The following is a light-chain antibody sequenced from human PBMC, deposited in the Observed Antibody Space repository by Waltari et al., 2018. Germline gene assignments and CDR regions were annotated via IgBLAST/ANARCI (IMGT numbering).Light chain of an antibody. Sequence: QSVLTQPASVSGTPGQSITISCTGTNSDVGNYNLVSWYQHHPGEAPKLMICEVIKRPSGVSNRFSGSKSGTSASLAITGLQSEDEAYYYCAVWDDSLGGVFGGGTKLTVL. CDR2: EVI. V-gene: IGLV2-14*02. J-gene: IGLJ3*02. CDR1: NSDVGNYNL. CDR3: AVWDDSLGGV.